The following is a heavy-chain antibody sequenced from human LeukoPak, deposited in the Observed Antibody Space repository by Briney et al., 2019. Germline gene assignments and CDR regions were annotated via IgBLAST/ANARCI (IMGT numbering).Heavy chain of an antibody. J-gene: IGHJ4*02. Sequence: GGSLRLSCAASGFTFSSYGMHWVRQAPGKGLEWVAVIWYDGSSKYYADSVKGRFTISRDNSKNTLYLQMNSLRAEDTAVYYCARDPMVRGAPSTVLDYWGQGTLVTVSS. V-gene: IGHV3-33*01. D-gene: IGHD3-10*01. CDR2: IWYDGSSK. CDR1: GFTFSSYG. CDR3: ARDPMVRGAPSTVLDY.